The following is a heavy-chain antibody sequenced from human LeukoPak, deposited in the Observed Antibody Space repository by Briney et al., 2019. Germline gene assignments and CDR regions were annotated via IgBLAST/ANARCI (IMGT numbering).Heavy chain of an antibody. J-gene: IGHJ4*02. CDR3: ARGGYSSSWYSGPFDY. CDR2: ISSSSSFI. Sequence: GGSLRLSCAASGFSFNSYSMNWVRQPPGKGLEWVSSISSSSSFIYYADSMKGRFTISRDNAKNSLYLQMDSLRGEDSAVYYCARGGYSSSWYSGPFDYSGQGTLVTVSS. D-gene: IGHD6-13*01. V-gene: IGHV3-21*01. CDR1: GFSFNSYS.